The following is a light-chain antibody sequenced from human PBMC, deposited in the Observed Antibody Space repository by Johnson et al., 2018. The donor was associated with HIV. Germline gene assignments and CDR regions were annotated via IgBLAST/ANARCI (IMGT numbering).Light chain of an antibody. CDR1: SSNIGNNY. CDR2: ENN. Sequence: QSVLTQPPSVSAAPGQKVTISCSGSSSNIGNNYVSWYQQLPGTAPKLLIYENNKRPSGIPDRFYGSKSGTSATLGITGLPTGDEADYYCGTWDSSLSAGRGVFGTGTKVTVL. V-gene: IGLV1-51*02. CDR3: GTWDSSLSAGRGV. J-gene: IGLJ1*01.